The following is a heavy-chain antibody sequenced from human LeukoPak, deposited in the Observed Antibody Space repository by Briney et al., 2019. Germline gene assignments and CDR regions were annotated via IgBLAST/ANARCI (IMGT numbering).Heavy chain of an antibody. Sequence: GGSLRLSCAASGFSFSSYGMHWVRQAPGKGLEWVAVIWYDGTNKYYADSVKGRFTISRDNSKNTLYLQMNSLRAEDTAVYYCAREQRGFSYSKYYFDYWGQGTLVNVSS. D-gene: IGHD5-18*01. CDR1: GFSFSSYG. V-gene: IGHV3-33*01. CDR3: AREQRGFSYSKYYFDY. CDR2: IWYDGTNK. J-gene: IGHJ4*02.